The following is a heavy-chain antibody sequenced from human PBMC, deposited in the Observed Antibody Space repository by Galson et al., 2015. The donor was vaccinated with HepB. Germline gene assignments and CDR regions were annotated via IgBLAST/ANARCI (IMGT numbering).Heavy chain of an antibody. CDR1: GGSISSYY. V-gene: IGHV4-59*01. CDR3: ARSWSGNAGPGAFDI. CDR2: IYYSGST. D-gene: IGHD3-3*01. Sequence: SETLSLTCTVSGGSISSYYWSWIRQPPGKGLEWIGYIYYSGSTNYNPSLKSRVTISVDTSKNQFSLKLSSVTAADTAVYYCARSWSGNAGPGAFDIWGQGTMVTVSS. J-gene: IGHJ3*02.